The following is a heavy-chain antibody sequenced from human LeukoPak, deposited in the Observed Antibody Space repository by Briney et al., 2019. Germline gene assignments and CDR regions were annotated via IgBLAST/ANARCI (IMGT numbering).Heavy chain of an antibody. CDR3: VRLRRNSDTSGFYYYYDY. CDR1: GYTFSSYS. Sequence: PGGSLSLSCAASGYTFSSYSINWVRQAPGKGLEWVSSISVRSNYIYYADSVRGRFSIVRADARDSLYLQMNILRAEDTAVYYCVRLRRNSDTSGFYYYYDYWGQGTLVTVSS. V-gene: IGHV3-21*01. J-gene: IGHJ4*02. D-gene: IGHD3-22*01. CDR2: ISVRSNYI.